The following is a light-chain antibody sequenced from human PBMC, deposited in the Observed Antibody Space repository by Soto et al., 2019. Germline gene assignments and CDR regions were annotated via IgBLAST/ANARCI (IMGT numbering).Light chain of an antibody. CDR1: SSNIGTNS. J-gene: IGLJ3*02. V-gene: IGLV1-47*02. CDR2: SNN. CDR3: AAWDDSLSGWV. Sequence: QLVLTQPPSASGTPGQRVTISCSGSSSNIGTNSVYWYWQLPGTAPKLLIFSNNQRPSGVPDRISGSKSGTSASLAISGLRSEDEADYYCAAWDDSLSGWVFGGGTKLTVL.